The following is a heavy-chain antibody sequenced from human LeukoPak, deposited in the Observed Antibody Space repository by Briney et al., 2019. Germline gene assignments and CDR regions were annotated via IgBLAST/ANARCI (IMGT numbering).Heavy chain of an antibody. V-gene: IGHV4-4*07. J-gene: IGHJ4*02. CDR3: ARGGCYYDFWSGYCPSFDY. CDR1: GGSISSYY. CDR2: IHTSGST. Sequence: PSETLSLTCTVSGGSISSYYWSWIRQPAGKGLEWIGRIHTSGSTNYNPSLKSRVTMSGDTSKNQFSLKLSSVTAADTAVYYCARGGCYYDFWSGYCPSFDYWGQGTLVTVSS. D-gene: IGHD3-3*01.